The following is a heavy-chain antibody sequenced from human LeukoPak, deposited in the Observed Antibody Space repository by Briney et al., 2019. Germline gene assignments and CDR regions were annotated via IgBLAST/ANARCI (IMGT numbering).Heavy chain of an antibody. Sequence: PGGSLRLSCAASGFTFSRYWMSWVRQAPGKGLEWIGSIYHSGRTFYNPSLKSRVTISVDTSKNQFSLKLSSVTAADTAVYYCARHGDGYSYGAGPVGYWGQGTLVTVSS. CDR3: ARHGDGYSYGAGPVGY. V-gene: IGHV4-4*02. CDR1: GFTFSRYW. J-gene: IGHJ4*02. D-gene: IGHD5-18*01. CDR2: IYHSGRT.